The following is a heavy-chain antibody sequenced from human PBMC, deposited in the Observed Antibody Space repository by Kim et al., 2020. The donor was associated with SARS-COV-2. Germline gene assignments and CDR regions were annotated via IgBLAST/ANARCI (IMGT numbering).Heavy chain of an antibody. V-gene: IGHV3-23*01. CDR2: ITGPGAT. J-gene: IGHJ4*01. CDR3: ANRREYGQDN. Sequence: GGSLRLSCAASGFNFRIYSMSWVRQAPGKGLEWVSSITGPGATAYADSVRGRFTIYRDNSKDTVYLQMNSLRAEDTAAYHCANRREYGQDNWGHGTRVSV. D-gene: IGHD4-17*01. CDR1: GFNFRIYS.